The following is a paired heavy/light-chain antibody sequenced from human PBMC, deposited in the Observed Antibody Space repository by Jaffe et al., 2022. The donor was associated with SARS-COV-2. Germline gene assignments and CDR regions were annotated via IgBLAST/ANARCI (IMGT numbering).Heavy chain of an antibody. V-gene: IGHV3-9*01. CDR3: AKSNSGTYGAFDL. CDR1: GFTFDSFA. D-gene: IGHD1-26*01. CDR2: MTRRSDDI. J-gene: IGHJ3*01. Sequence: EVQVVESGGGVVQPGTALRLTCATSGFTFDSFAIHWVRQVPGKGLEWVSGMTRRSDDIGYADSVKGRFTIFRDSAKNSLYLQMNSLRVEDTALYYCAKSNSGTYGAFDLWGQGTMVTVSS.
Light chain of an antibody. CDR1: QSVLFTPNSLNY. CDR2: WAS. CDR3: HQYYSNPQT. J-gene: IGKJ2*01. V-gene: IGKV4-1*01. Sequence: DIVMTQSPDSLAVSLGERATINCRSSQSVLFTPNSLNYLGWYQQKSGQPPRLLIYWASRRESGVPDRFSGSGSGTDFTLTINNLQAEDVAVYYCHQYYSNPQTFGQGTKLEIK.